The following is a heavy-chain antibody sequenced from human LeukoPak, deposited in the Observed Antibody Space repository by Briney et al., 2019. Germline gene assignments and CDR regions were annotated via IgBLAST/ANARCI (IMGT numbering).Heavy chain of an antibody. CDR1: GFTFSSYS. V-gene: IGHV3-21*04. CDR2: ISSSSSYI. CDR3: AKDDCSGGSCYFF. Sequence: GGSLRLSCAASGFTFSSYSMNWVRQAPGKGLEWVSSISSSSSYIYYADSVKGRFTISRDNSKNTLYLQMNSLRAEDTAVYYCAKDDCSGGSCYFFWGQGTLVTVSS. D-gene: IGHD2-15*01. J-gene: IGHJ4*02.